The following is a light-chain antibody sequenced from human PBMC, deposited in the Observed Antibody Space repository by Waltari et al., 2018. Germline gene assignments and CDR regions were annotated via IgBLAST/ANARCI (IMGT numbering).Light chain of an antibody. CDR3: QQYYSRRT. V-gene: IGKV4-1*01. CDR1: QSVLYNSNDKNY. Sequence: DIVMTQSPEFLAVSLGERATIHCKSSQSVLYNSNDKNYLAWYQQKPGQPPKLLIYWASTRQSGVPDRLSGSGSGTDFTLTINSLQAEDVAVYYCQQYYSRRTFGRGTRVEIK. J-gene: IGKJ1*01. CDR2: WAS.